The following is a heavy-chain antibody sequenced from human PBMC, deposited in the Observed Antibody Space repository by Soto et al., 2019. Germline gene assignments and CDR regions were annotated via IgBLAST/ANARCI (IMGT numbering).Heavy chain of an antibody. Sequence: HVTLKESGPVLVKPTETLTLTCTVSGFSLSNGTVGVSWIRQHPGKALEWLAHIFSNDEKSYRTSLKSSLTISEDTSKSHVVLTMTNVDPVDTATYYCARILFGRSVAGGYFYMDVWVKGTTVTGSS. CDR1: GFSLSNGTVG. CDR2: IFSNDEK. V-gene: IGHV2-26*01. J-gene: IGHJ6*03. CDR3: ARILFGRSVAGGYFYMDV. D-gene: IGHD6-19*01.